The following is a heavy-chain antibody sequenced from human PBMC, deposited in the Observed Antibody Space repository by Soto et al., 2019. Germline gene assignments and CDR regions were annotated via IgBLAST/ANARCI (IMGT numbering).Heavy chain of an antibody. CDR1: GFTFSNHY. J-gene: IGHJ5*02. CDR3: ARVRAGSVGWFDP. CDR2: ARNKANSYTT. Sequence: GGSLRLSCAASGFTFSNHYIDWVRQAPGKGLEWVGRARNKANSYTTEYAASVKGRFTISRDDSKNSAYLQMNSLKTEDTAVYYCARVRAGSVGWFDPWGRGTLVTVSS. D-gene: IGHD6-19*01. V-gene: IGHV3-72*01.